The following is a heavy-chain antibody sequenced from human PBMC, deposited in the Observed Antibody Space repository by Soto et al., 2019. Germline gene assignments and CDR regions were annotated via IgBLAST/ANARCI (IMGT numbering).Heavy chain of an antibody. CDR2: ISYDGSNK. CDR1: GFTFSSYG. CDR3: ARSYDSSGYYHEPYNWFDP. D-gene: IGHD3-22*01. V-gene: IGHV3-30*03. J-gene: IGHJ5*02. Sequence: GGSLRLSCAASGFTFSSYGMHWVRQAPGKGLEWVAVISYDGSNKYYADSVKGRFTISRDNSKNTLYLQMNSLGAEDTAVYYCARSYDSSGYYHEPYNWFDPWGQGTLVTVSS.